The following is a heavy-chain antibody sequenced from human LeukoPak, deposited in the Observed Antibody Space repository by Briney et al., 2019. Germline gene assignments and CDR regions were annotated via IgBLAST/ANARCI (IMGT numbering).Heavy chain of an antibody. CDR2: ISAYNGNT. Sequence: SVKVSCKASGYTFTSYGYIWVRQAPRQGLEWMGWISAYNGNTNYSQKLQGRVTITTDTTTSTAYMKLRNLRADDTAVYNCARDLAGYTYGRDVDYLGQGTLVTVSS. J-gene: IGHJ4*02. CDR1: GYTFTSYG. D-gene: IGHD5-18*01. V-gene: IGHV1-18*01. CDR3: ARDLAGYTYGRDVDY.